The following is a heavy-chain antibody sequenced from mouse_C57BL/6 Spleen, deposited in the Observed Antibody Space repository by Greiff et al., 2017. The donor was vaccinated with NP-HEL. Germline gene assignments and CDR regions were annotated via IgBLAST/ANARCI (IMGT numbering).Heavy chain of an antibody. J-gene: IGHJ2*01. CDR3: AAESVGRYYFDY. D-gene: IGHD1-1*01. CDR1: GFTFSDYY. V-gene: IGHV5-16*01. Sequence: DVHLVESEGGLVQPGSSMKLSCTASGFTFSDYYMAWVRQVPEKGLEWVANINYDGSSTYYLDSLKSRFIISRDNAKNILYLQMSSLKSEDTATYYCAAESVGRYYFDYWGQGTTLTVSS. CDR2: INYDGSST.